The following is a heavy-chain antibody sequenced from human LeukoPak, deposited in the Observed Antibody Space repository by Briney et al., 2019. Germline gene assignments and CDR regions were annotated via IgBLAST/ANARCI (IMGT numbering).Heavy chain of an antibody. J-gene: IGHJ4*02. CDR1: GGTFSSYA. Sequence: ASVKVSCKASGGTFSSYAISWVRQAPGQGLEWMGGIIPIFGTANYAQKFQGRVTITTDESTSTAYMELSSLRSEDTAVYYCVSHASRGAPDYWGQGTLVTVSS. V-gene: IGHV1-69*05. CDR2: IIPIFGTA. D-gene: IGHD3-22*01. CDR3: VSHASRGAPDY.